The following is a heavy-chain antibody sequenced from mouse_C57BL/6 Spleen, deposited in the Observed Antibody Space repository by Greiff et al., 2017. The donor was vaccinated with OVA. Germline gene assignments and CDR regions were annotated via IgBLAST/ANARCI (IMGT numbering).Heavy chain of an antibody. D-gene: IGHD2-4*01. CDR2: ISYDGSN. V-gene: IGHV3-6*01. J-gene: IGHJ3*01. CDR1: GYSITSGYY. Sequence: EVQLQESGPGLVKPSQSLSLTCSVTGYSITSGYYWNWIRQFPGNKLEWMGYISYDGSNNYNPSFKNPISITRDTSRKQFFLKLNSVTTEDTATYYCARSDDDSWFAYWGQGTLVTVSA. CDR3: ARSDDDSWFAY.